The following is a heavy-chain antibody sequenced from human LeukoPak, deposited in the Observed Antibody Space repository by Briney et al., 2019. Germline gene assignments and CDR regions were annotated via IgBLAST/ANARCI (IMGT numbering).Heavy chain of an antibody. CDR1: GGSISSGNYY. CDR3: AQYQGDDAFDI. Sequence: SQTLSLTCTVSGGSISSGNYYLSWIRQPAGRGLEWIGRMYNSGSTNYNPSLKSRVTISVDTSKNQFSLKLSSVTAADTAVYYCAQYQGDDAFDIWGQGTMVTVSS. J-gene: IGHJ3*02. D-gene: IGHD2-2*01. V-gene: IGHV4-61*02. CDR2: MYNSGST.